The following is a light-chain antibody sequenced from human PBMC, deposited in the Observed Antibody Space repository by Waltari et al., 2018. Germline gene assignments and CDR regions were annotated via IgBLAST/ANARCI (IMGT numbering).Light chain of an antibody. V-gene: IGLV6-57*02. Sequence: NFMLTQPHSVSESPGKTVTISCTGSSGTIVSTSGQWYPHRPGSRPTTVIYENKHRPSEVPDRFSGSIDSSSNSASLTISGLKTEDEADYYCQSYDSSKWVFGGGTKLTVL. CDR2: ENK. J-gene: IGLJ3*02. CDR1: SGTIVSTS. CDR3: QSYDSSKWV.